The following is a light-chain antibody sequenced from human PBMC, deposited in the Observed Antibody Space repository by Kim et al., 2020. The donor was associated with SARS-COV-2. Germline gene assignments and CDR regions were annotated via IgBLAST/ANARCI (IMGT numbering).Light chain of an antibody. J-gene: IGLJ3*02. CDR3: QVWDSQGV. Sequence: SYELTQPLSVSVALGQTARITCGGNNIGSKNVHWYQQKPGQAPVLVIYRDSNRPSGIPERFSGSNSGNTATLTISRAQAGDEADYYCQVWDSQGVFGGGT. CDR1: NIGSKN. CDR2: RDS. V-gene: IGLV3-9*01.